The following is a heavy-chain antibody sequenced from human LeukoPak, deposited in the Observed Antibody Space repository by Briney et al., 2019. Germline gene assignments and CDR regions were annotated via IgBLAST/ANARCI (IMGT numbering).Heavy chain of an antibody. CDR3: ARRAGVLAARKFDY. CDR2: INHSGST. Sequence: SETLSLTCAVYGGSFSGYYWSWIRQPPGKGLEWIGEINHSGSTNYNPSLKSRVTISVDTSKNQFSLKLSSVTAADTAVYYCARRAGVLAARKFDYWGQGTLVTVSS. J-gene: IGHJ4*02. V-gene: IGHV4-34*01. CDR1: GGSFSGYY. D-gene: IGHD6-6*01.